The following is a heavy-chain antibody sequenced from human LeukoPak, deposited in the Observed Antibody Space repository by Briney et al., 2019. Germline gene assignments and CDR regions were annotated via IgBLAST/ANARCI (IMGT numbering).Heavy chain of an antibody. CDR3: ARDKTGNNWFDP. CDR1: GDSISSDY. V-gene: IGHV4-59*13. CDR2: VSYGGST. D-gene: IGHD1-1*01. Sequence: SETLSLTCTLSGDSISSDYWRWLRQPPGKGLEWLAYVSYGGSTNYNPSLNSRVTISVDTSKSQFSLKLSSVTAADTAVYYCARDKTGNNWFDPWGQGTLVTVSS. J-gene: IGHJ5*02.